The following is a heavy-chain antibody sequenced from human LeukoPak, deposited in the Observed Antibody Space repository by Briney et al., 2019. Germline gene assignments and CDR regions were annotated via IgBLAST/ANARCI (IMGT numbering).Heavy chain of an antibody. Sequence: GGSLRLSCAASGFTVSSNYMSWVRQAPGKGLEWVSVIYSGGSTYYADSVKGRFTISRDNSKNTLYLQMNSLRAEDTAVYYCARDPADTTDAFDIWGQGTMVTVSS. CDR1: GFTVSSNY. D-gene: IGHD5-18*01. CDR3: ARDPADTTDAFDI. J-gene: IGHJ3*02. V-gene: IGHV3-66*01. CDR2: IYSGGST.